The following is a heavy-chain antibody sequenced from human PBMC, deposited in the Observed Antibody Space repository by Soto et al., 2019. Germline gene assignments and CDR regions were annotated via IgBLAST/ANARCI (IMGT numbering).Heavy chain of an antibody. V-gene: IGHV4-39*01. CDR2: IYYSGST. CDR1: GGSIISSIYY. Sequence: QLQLQESGPGLVTPSETLSLTCTVSGGSIISSIYYWVWVRQPPGKGLEWIGSIYYSGSTYYNPSLKSRVTISVDTSKNQFSLKLSSVTAADTAVYDCARLGSGGIQLCTRIDYWGQGTLVTVSS. J-gene: IGHJ4*02. CDR3: ARLGSGGIQLCTRIDY. D-gene: IGHD5-18*01.